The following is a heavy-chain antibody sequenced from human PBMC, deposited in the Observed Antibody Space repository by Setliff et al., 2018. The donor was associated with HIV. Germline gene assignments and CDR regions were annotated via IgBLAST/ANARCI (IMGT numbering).Heavy chain of an antibody. Sequence: PSETLSLTCAVSGYSISSGYYWGWIRQPPGKGLEWIGSIYHSGSTYYNPSLKSRVTISVDTSKNQFSLKLSSVTAADSAVYYCARLNSSGWYPGAFDIWGQGTMVTVSS. CDR2: IYHSGST. D-gene: IGHD6-19*01. CDR3: ARLNSSGWYPGAFDI. CDR1: GYSISSGYY. V-gene: IGHV4-38-2*01. J-gene: IGHJ3*02.